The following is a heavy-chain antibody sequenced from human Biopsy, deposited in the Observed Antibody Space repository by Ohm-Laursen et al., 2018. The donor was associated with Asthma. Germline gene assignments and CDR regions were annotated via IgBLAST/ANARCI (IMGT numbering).Heavy chain of an antibody. CDR3: VRDGTDDAFDI. D-gene: IGHD1-1*01. Sequence: SLRLSCAALGFAVSRDYMFWVRQAPGKGLEWVGVISKDASTQDYADSVKGRFTMAGDNSKNTLDLQMNSLREEDTAVYYCVRDGTDDAFDIWGQGTVVSVSS. CDR2: ISKDASTQ. V-gene: IGHV3-30*01. J-gene: IGHJ3*02. CDR1: GFAVSRDY.